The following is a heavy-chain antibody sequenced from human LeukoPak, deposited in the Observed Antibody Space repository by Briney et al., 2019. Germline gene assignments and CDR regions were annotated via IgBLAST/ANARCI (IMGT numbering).Heavy chain of an antibody. CDR2: ISWSSGNI. Sequence: PGGSLRLSCAASGFTFDDYGMHWVRQDPGKGLEWVSGISWSSGNIGYAASVKGRFTISRDNAKKSLYLQMNSLRVEDTALYYCVKGKSSGGSMMAAAFDIWGQGTTVTVSS. D-gene: IGHD3-22*01. J-gene: IGHJ3*02. CDR1: GFTFDDYG. CDR3: VKGKSSGGSMMAAAFDI. V-gene: IGHV3-9*01.